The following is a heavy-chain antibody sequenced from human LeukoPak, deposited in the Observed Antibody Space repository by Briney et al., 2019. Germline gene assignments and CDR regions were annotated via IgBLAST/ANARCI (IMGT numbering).Heavy chain of an antibody. V-gene: IGHV3-74*01. Sequence: GGSLRLSCAASGFTFSSYWMHWVRQAPGKGLVWVSRINSDGSSTSYADSVKGRFTISRDNVKNALYLQMNSLRAEDTAVYYCARAGSSGWYWYYYYYMDVWGKGTTVTVSS. J-gene: IGHJ6*03. CDR1: GFTFSSYW. CDR2: INSDGSST. D-gene: IGHD6-19*01. CDR3: ARAGSSGWYWYYYYYMDV.